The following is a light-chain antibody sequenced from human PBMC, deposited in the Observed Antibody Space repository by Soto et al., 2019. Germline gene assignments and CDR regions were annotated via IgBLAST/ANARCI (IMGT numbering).Light chain of an antibody. V-gene: IGLV2-8*01. CDR2: EVS. CDR1: SSDVGGYNY. CDR3: SSYAGSNNMV. Sequence: QSALTQPPSASGSPGQSVTISCTGTSSDVGGYNYVSWYQQHLGKAPKLIIYEVSKWPSGVPDRFSGSKSGNTASLTVSGLQAEDEAYYYCSSYAGSNNMVFGGGTKVTVL. J-gene: IGLJ2*01.